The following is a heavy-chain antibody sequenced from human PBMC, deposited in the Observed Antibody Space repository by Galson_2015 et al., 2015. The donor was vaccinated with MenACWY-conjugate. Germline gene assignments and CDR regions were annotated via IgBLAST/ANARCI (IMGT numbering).Heavy chain of an antibody. D-gene: IGHD4-17*01. J-gene: IGHJ4*02. CDR3: ARPGGDYEQRTFFDY. Sequence: SVKVSCKASGDSFNTYSFNWIRQAPGQGPEWLGGIIPVFHTTDYAQRFQGRLTITGDESTSTVYMELSSLRSDDTAIYYCARPGGDYEQRTFFDYWGQGTLVTVSS. V-gene: IGHV1-69*13. CDR1: GDSFNTYS. CDR2: IIPVFHTT.